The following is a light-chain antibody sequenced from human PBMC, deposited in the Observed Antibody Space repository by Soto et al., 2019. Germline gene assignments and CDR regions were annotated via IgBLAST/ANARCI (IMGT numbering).Light chain of an antibody. CDR1: SSDIGTYNF. Sequence: QSALTQPRSVSGSPGQSVTFSCIGTSSDIGTYNFVSWYQQSPGKAPKLIIYDVTKRPSGVPDRFSGPKSGSTASLTISGLQSEDEADYYCCSYAVANTLVFGGGTQLTVL. J-gene: IGLJ3*02. CDR3: CSYAVANTLV. CDR2: DVT. V-gene: IGLV2-11*01.